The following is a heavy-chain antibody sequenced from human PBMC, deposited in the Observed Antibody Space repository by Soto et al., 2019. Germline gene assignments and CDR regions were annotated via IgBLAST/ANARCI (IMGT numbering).Heavy chain of an antibody. CDR3: AREYSSSNYYYMDV. CDR1: GYTFTSYD. J-gene: IGHJ6*03. V-gene: IGHV1-8*01. D-gene: IGHD6-6*01. Sequence: ASLKVSCKASGYTFTSYDINWVLQATGQGLEWMGWMNPNSGNTGYAQKFQGRVTMTRNTSISTAYMELSSLRSEDTAVYYCAREYSSSNYYYMDVWGKGTTVTVSS. CDR2: MNPNSGNT.